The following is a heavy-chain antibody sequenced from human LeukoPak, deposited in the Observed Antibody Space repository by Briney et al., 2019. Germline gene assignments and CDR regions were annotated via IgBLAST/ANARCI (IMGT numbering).Heavy chain of an antibody. D-gene: IGHD3-10*01. V-gene: IGHV3-30*18. CDR3: AKDGGGLDY. Sequence: GGSLRLSCAASGFTFSSYGMHWVRQAPGKGLEWVAVISYDGSNKYYADSVKGRFTISRDNSKNTLYLQMNSLRAEDTAVYYCAKDGGGLDYWGQGTLVTVSS. CDR1: GFTFSSYG. J-gene: IGHJ4*02. CDR2: ISYDGSNK.